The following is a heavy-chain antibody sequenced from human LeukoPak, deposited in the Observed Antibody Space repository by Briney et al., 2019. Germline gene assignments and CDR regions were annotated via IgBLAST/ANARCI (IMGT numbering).Heavy chain of an antibody. D-gene: IGHD5-12*01. J-gene: IGHJ4*02. V-gene: IGHV4-34*01. Sequence: SETLSLTCAVYGGSFSGYYWSWIRQPPGKGLEWIGEINHSGSTNYNPSLKSRVTISVDMSKNQFSLKLSSVTAADTAVYYCASFGGYSGYEGSWGQGTLVTVSS. CDR1: GGSFSGYY. CDR2: INHSGST. CDR3: ASFGGYSGYEGS.